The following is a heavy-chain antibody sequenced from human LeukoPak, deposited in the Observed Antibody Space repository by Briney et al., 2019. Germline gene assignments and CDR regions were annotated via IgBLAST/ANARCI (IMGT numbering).Heavy chain of an antibody. CDR3: ARSSYSSSSSV. D-gene: IGHD6-6*01. J-gene: IGHJ3*01. CDR2: INSDGSEG. CDR1: GFTFSGFW. V-gene: IGHV3-7*03. Sequence: PGGSLRLSCAVSGFTFSGFWMSWSRQAPEKGLEWVASINSDGSEGYYADVVKGRFTISRDNAKNSLYLQINSLRAEDTAVYYCARSSYSSSSSVRGQGTMVTVSS.